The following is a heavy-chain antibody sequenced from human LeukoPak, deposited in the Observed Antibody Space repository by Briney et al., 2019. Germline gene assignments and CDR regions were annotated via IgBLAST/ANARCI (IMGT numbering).Heavy chain of an antibody. CDR1: GFTFSDSG. CDR3: AEEGTDYGDYPYFFDY. J-gene: IGHJ4*02. V-gene: IGHV3-30*18. CDR2: ISFDGSRR. D-gene: IGHD4-17*01. Sequence: GGSLRLSCAASGFTFSDSGMHWVRQAPGKGLEWVAIISFDGSRRFYADSVRGRFTVSRDNSKNTLFLQMDSLSADDTGVYYCAEEGTDYGDYPYFFDYWGQGTLVTVSS.